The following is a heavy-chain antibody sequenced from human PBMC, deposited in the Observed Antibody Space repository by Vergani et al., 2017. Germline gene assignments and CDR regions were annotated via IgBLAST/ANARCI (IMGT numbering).Heavy chain of an antibody. CDR1: GGSFSGYY. CDR2: INHSGST. V-gene: IGHV4-34*01. CDR3: ARRLRLITIFGVAQGYYYMDV. Sequence: QVQLQQWGAGLLKPSETLSLTCAVYGGSFSGYYWSWIRQPPGKGLEWIGEINHSGSTNYNPSLKSRVTISVDTSKNQFSLKLSSVTAADTAVYYCARRLRLITIFGVAQGYYYMDVWGKGTTVTVSS. J-gene: IGHJ6*03. D-gene: IGHD3-3*01.